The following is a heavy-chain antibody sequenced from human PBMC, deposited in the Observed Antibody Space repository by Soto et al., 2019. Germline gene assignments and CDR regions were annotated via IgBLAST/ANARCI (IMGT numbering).Heavy chain of an antibody. V-gene: IGHV4-39*01. Sequence: QLPLQESGPGLVKPSETLSLTCTVSGGSISSSTYYWGWIRQPPGKGLEWIGMIYYSGSAYYNPSLKSRVTISIDTSKNQFSLRLSSVTAADTAVYYCARHGVDYGDYASYYYYGMDVWGRGTTVTVSS. CDR1: GGSISSSTYY. CDR3: ARHGVDYGDYASYYYYGMDV. CDR2: IYYSGSA. J-gene: IGHJ6*02. D-gene: IGHD4-17*01.